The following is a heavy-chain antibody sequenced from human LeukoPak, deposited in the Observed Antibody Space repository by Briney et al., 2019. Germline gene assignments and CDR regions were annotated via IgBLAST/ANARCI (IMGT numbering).Heavy chain of an antibody. V-gene: IGHV5-51*01. J-gene: IGHJ4*02. CDR3: VRLGGGAGAWYEGRGDFDY. Sequence: GESLKISCKGSGYSFTSYWIGWVRPLPGKGLEWMGIIYPGDSDRRHSPSFQGQVTISADKSISTAYLQWNGLKASDTATYYCVRLGGGAGAWYEGRGDFDYWGQGTWSPSPQ. CDR2: IYPGDSDR. D-gene: IGHD6-19*01. CDR1: GYSFTSYW.